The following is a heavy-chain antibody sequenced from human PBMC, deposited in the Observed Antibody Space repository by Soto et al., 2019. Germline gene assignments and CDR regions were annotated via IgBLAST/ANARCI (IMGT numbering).Heavy chain of an antibody. J-gene: IGHJ6*02. CDR3: ASGAEAVGSSSNEYYYYYGMDV. D-gene: IGHD6-13*01. CDR1: GGSVSSGSYY. Sequence: PSETLSLTCTVSGGSVSSGSYYWSWIRQPPGKGLEWIGYIYYSGSTNYNPSLKSRVTISVDTSKNQFSLKLSSVTAADTAVYYCASGAEAVGSSSNEYYYYYGMDVWGQGTTVTVSS. CDR2: IYYSGST. V-gene: IGHV4-61*01.